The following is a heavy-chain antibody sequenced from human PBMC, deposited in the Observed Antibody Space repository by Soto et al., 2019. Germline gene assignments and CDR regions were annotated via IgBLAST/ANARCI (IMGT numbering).Heavy chain of an antibody. V-gene: IGHV2-5*01. Sequence: QITLKESGPTLVKPTQTLTLTCTFSGFSLSTSGVGVGWIRQPPGKALEWLALIYWNDDKRYRPSLKSRLTIPKDTSKNQVVLTMTNMDPVDTATYYCAHGSVNDYGSGSFDYWGQGTLVTVSS. CDR2: IYWNDDK. CDR1: GFSLSTSGVG. D-gene: IGHD3-10*01. J-gene: IGHJ4*02. CDR3: AHGSVNDYGSGSFDY.